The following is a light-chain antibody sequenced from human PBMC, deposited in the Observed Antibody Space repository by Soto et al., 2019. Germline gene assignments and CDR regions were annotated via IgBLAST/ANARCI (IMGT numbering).Light chain of an antibody. J-gene: IGLJ1*01. CDR2: EVS. V-gene: IGLV2-14*01. CDR1: SSDIGYYNY. Sequence: QSALPQPASVSGSPGQSITISCTGTSSDIGYYNYVSWYQHHPGKAPKLIIYEVSNRPSGVSNRFSGSKSGNTASLTISGXXXXXXXDYYCTSYTLTSTLHVFGTGTKLTV. CDR3: TSYTLTSTLHV.